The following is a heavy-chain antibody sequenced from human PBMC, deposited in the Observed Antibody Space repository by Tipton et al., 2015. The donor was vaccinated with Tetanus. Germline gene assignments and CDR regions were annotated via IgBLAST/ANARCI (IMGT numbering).Heavy chain of an antibody. CDR2: IIPIFGTA. Sequence: QLVQSGAEVKKPGSSVKVSCKASGGTFSSYAISWVRQAPGQGLEWMGGIIPIFGTANYAQKFQGRVTITADESTRTAYMELSSLRSEDPAVYYWARSVVAATPPRLWGQGTLVTVSS. CDR3: ARSVVAATPPRL. CDR1: GGTFSSYA. D-gene: IGHD2-15*01. V-gene: IGHV1-69*01. J-gene: IGHJ4*02.